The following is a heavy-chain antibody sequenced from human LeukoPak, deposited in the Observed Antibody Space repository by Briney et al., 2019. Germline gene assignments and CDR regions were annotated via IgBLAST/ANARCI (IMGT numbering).Heavy chain of an antibody. J-gene: IGHJ4*02. Sequence: GGSLRLSCAASGFDFSSNWMHWVRHAPGKGLEWVAIIKPDGSEKYYVDSVKGRFTISRDNAENSLFLQMNGLRPEDTAVFYCARGQYTDGLSYWGQGTLVTVSS. D-gene: IGHD5-24*01. V-gene: IGHV3-7*03. CDR1: GFDFSSNW. CDR2: IKPDGSEK. CDR3: ARGQYTDGLSY.